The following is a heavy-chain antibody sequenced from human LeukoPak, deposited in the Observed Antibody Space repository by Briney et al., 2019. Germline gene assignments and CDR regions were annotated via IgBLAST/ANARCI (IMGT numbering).Heavy chain of an antibody. D-gene: IGHD2-8*01. Sequence: GGSLRLSCAASGFTFSSYAMSWVRQAPGKGLEWVSAISGGGGSTYYADSVKGRFTISRGNSKNTLYLQMNSLRAEDTAVYYCAKDRSEWCTNGACSYFDYWGQGTLVTVSS. V-gene: IGHV3-23*01. J-gene: IGHJ4*02. CDR1: GFTFSSYA. CDR3: AKDRSEWCTNGACSYFDY. CDR2: ISGGGGST.